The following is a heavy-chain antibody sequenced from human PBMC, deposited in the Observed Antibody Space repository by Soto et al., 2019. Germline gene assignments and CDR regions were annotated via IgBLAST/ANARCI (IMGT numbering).Heavy chain of an antibody. CDR3: AHRVLRTVFGLVTTTAIYFDF. V-gene: IGHV2-5*02. CDR2: IYWDDDK. J-gene: IGHJ4*02. Sequence: QITLNESGPTQVKPRQTLTLTCTFSGFSLTTSGVAVGWIRQSPGKAPEWLALIYWDDDKRYSPSLNSRLTSTKDTSKNQVVLTMADLDPADTATYYCAHRVLRTVFGLVTTTAIYFDFWGQGTPVAVSS. CDR1: GFSLTTSGVA. D-gene: IGHD3-3*01.